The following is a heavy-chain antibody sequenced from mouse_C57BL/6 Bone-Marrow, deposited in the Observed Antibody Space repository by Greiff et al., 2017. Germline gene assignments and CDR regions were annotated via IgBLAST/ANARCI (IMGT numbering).Heavy chain of an antibody. J-gene: IGHJ4*01. CDR2: IYPGDGDT. Sequence: QVQLQQSGAELVKPGASVKISCKASGYAFSSYWMNWVKQRPGKGLEWIGQIYPGDGDTNYNGKFKGKATLSADKSSSTAYMQLSSLTSEDSAVYFCARALRYFYYAMDYWGQGTSVTVSS. V-gene: IGHV1-80*01. D-gene: IGHD1-1*01. CDR1: GYAFSSYW. CDR3: ARALRYFYYAMDY.